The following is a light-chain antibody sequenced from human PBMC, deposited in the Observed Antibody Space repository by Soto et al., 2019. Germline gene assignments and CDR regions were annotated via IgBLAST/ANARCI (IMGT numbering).Light chain of an antibody. CDR3: QQYNSYWT. J-gene: IGKJ1*01. Sequence: DIQMNKYPSTLSASIGERVTISCRASQSVNHWSAWYQRKPGKAPTLLIHDASTLESGIPSRFSGSGSGTEFSLTISSLQPDDFATYYCQQYNSYWTFGQGTKVDSK. V-gene: IGKV1-5*01. CDR2: DAS. CDR1: QSVNHW.